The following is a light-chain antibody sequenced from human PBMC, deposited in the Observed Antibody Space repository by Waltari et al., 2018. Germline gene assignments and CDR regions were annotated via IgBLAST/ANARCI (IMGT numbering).Light chain of an antibody. Sequence: EIVMTQSPATLSVSPGDRATLSCRASQSFTRKLSWYQQKPGQVPRLLIYGVSTRATGIPARFSGSGSGTEFTLTISSLQSEDFATYFCLQDYNYPWTFGQGTKVEIK. J-gene: IGKJ1*01. V-gene: IGKV3-15*01. CDR2: GVS. CDR1: QSFTRK. CDR3: LQDYNYPWT.